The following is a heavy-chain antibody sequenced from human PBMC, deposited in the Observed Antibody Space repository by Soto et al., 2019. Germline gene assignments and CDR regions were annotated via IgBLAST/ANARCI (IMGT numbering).Heavy chain of an antibody. J-gene: IGHJ4*02. V-gene: IGHV4-34*01. Sequence: SSETLSLTCAVYGGSFSGYYWSWIRQPPGKGLEWIGEINHSGSTNYNPSLKSRVTISVDTSKNQFSLKLSSVTAADTALYYCARGSPFKMTTVTFFDYWGQGTLVTVSS. CDR2: INHSGST. CDR3: ARGSPFKMTTVTFFDY. CDR1: GGSFSGYY. D-gene: IGHD4-4*01.